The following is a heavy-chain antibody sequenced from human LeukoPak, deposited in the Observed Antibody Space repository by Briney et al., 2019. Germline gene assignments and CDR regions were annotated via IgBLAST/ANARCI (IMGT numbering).Heavy chain of an antibody. J-gene: IGHJ3*02. CDR1: GFTVSSNY. Sequence: GGSLRLSCAASGFTVSSNYMSWVRQAPGKGLEWVSIFYSGGSTYYADSVKGRFTISRDNSKNTLYLQMNSLRAEDTAVYYCARVWYPRVAFDIWGQGTMVTVSS. CDR2: FYSGGST. V-gene: IGHV3-53*01. D-gene: IGHD1-14*01. CDR3: ARVWYPRVAFDI.